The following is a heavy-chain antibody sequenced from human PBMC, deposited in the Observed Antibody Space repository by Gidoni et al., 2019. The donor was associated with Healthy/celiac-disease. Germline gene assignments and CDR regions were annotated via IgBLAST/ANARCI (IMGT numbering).Heavy chain of an antibody. D-gene: IGHD2-2*01. V-gene: IGHV1-69*04. CDR2: IIPILSIA. CDR1: GGTFSSYA. J-gene: IGHJ3*02. CDR3: ARLGYCSSTSCSTGYAFDI. Sequence: QVQLAQSGAEVKKPGSSVKVSCKASGGTFSSYAISWVRQAPGQGLEWMGRIIPILSIANYAQKFQGRVTITADKSTSTAYMELSSLRSEDTAVYYCARLGYCSSTSCSTGYAFDIWGQGTMVTVSS.